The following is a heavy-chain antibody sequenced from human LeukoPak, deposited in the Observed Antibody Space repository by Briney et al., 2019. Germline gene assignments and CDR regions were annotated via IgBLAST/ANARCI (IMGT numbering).Heavy chain of an antibody. J-gene: IGHJ4*02. CDR3: ARRTIAARLFGY. CDR1: GGSFSGYY. Sequence: SETLSLTCAVYGGSFSGYYWSWIRQPPGKGLEWIGEINHSGSTNYNPSLKSRVTISVDTSKNQFSLKLSSVTAADTAAYYCARRTIAARLFGYWGQGTLVTVSS. V-gene: IGHV4-34*01. CDR2: INHSGST. D-gene: IGHD6-6*01.